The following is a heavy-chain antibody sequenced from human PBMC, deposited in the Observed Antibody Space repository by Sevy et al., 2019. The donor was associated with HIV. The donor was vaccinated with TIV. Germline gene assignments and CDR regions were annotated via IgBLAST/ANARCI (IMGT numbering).Heavy chain of an antibody. V-gene: IGHV4-34*01. CDR2: NNHSGST. J-gene: IGHJ3*02. CDR1: GGSFSGYY. CDR3: ARHCSSSSCSHAFDI. Sequence: SETLSLTCAVYGGSFSGYYWSWIRQPPGKGLEWIGENNHSGSTNYNPSLKSRVTISVDTPKNQLSLKLNSVTAADTAVYYCARHCSSSSCSHAFDIWGQGTMVTVSS. D-gene: IGHD2-2*01.